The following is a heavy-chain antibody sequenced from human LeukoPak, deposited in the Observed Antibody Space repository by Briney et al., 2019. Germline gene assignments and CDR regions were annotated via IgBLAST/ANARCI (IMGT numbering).Heavy chain of an antibody. CDR2: IYYSGST. CDR3: ARGVKIFGVVITRFDY. D-gene: IGHD3-3*01. Sequence: NPSETLSLTCTVSGGSISSSSYYWGWIRQPPGKGLEWIGSIYYSGSTYYNPSLKSRVTISGDTSKNQFSLKLSSVTAADTAVYYCARGVKIFGVVITRFDYWGQGTLVTVSS. V-gene: IGHV4-39*01. J-gene: IGHJ4*02. CDR1: GGSISSSSYY.